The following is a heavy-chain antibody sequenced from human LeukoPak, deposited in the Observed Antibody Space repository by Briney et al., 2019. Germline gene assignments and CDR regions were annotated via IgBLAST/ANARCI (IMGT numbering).Heavy chain of an antibody. CDR3: ARETLYSYGVNWFDP. J-gene: IGHJ5*02. V-gene: IGHV4-39*02. Sequence: TSETLSLTCTVSGGSICSSSYYWGWIRQPPGEGLEWIGSIYYSGSTYYNPSLKSRVTISVDTSKNQFSLKLSSVTAADTAVYYCARETLYSYGVNWFDPWGQGTLVTVSS. D-gene: IGHD5-18*01. CDR2: IYYSGST. CDR1: GGSICSSSYY.